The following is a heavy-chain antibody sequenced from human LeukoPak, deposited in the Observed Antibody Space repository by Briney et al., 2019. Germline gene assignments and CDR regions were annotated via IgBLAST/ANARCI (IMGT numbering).Heavy chain of an antibody. V-gene: IGHV3-21*01. CDR1: GFTFSSYS. Sequence: GGSLRLSCAASGFTFSSYSMHWVRQAPGKGLEWVSSISIDSSHIYYADSVKGRFTISRDNAKNSLFLQMNSLRAEDTAVYYCVKGPKWELLILFDCWGQGTLVTVSS. CDR3: VKGPKWELLILFDC. J-gene: IGHJ4*02. D-gene: IGHD3-10*01. CDR2: ISIDSSHI.